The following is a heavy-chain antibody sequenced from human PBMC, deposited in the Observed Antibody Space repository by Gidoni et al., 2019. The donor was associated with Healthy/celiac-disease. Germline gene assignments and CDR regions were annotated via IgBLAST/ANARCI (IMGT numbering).Heavy chain of an antibody. V-gene: IGHV2-26*01. CDR3: ARIRSGYDSNWYFDL. CDR2: IFSNDKK. CDR1: GFSLSNARMG. D-gene: IGHD5-12*01. Sequence: QVTLKESGPVLVKPTETLTLTCTVSGFSLSNARMGVSWIRQPPGKALEWLGHIFSNDKKSYSTSLKSRLTISKDTSKSQVVLTMTNMDPVDTATYYCARIRSGYDSNWYFDLWGRGTLVTVSS. J-gene: IGHJ2*01.